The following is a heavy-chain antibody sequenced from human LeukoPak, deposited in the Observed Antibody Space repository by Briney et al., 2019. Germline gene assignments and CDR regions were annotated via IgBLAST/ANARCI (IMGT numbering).Heavy chain of an antibody. CDR3: ARDRDYYDSSGYYSNWFDP. Sequence: PSETLSLTCTVSGGSISSSSYYWGWIRQPPGKGLEWIGYIYYSGSTNYNPSLKSRVTISVDTSKNQFSLKLSSVTAADTAVYYCARDRDYYDSSGYYSNWFDPWGQGTLVTVSS. CDR1: GGSISSSSYY. V-gene: IGHV4-61*01. J-gene: IGHJ5*02. CDR2: IYYSGST. D-gene: IGHD3-22*01.